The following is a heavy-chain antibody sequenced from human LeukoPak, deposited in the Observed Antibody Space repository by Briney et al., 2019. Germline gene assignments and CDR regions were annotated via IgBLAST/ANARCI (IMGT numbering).Heavy chain of an antibody. V-gene: IGHV3-64*04. J-gene: IGHJ4*02. CDR3: ARDPVEWELLLDY. CDR2: ISSNGGST. CDR1: GFTFSRYS. D-gene: IGHD1-26*01. Sequence: GGSLRPSCAASGFTFSRYSMHWVRQAPGKGLEYVSAISSNGGSTYYADSVKGRFTISRDNSKNTLYLQMSSLRVEDTAVYYCARDPVEWELLLDYWGQGTLVTVSS.